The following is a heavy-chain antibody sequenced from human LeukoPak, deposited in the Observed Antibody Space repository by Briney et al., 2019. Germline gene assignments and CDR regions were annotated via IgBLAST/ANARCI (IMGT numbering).Heavy chain of an antibody. CDR3: ASGWGSYPTYYYFYMHV. CDR2: IIPIFGKA. V-gene: IGHV1-69*06. J-gene: IGHJ6*03. CDR1: GGTFNIYA. Sequence: GASVSVSYKASGGTFNIYAISWVRQAPGQGREWMGGIIPIFGKANYAQKLQGRVTITADKSTSTAYMELSSLRSDDTAVYYCASGWGSYPTYYYFYMHVWGKGTTLSVSS. D-gene: IGHD3-16*02.